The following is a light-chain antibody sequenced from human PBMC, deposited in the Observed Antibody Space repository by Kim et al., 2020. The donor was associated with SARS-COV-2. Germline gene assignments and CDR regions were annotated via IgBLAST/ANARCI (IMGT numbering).Light chain of an antibody. Sequence: GSVGDTVTIPCRASQSVSPSLAWFRHKPGKAPSLLMYKASSLESGVPSRFSGSGSGTEFTLTIASLQPDDFATYYCQQYKTYPWTFGQGTKVDIK. CDR1: QSVSPS. J-gene: IGKJ1*01. CDR3: QQYKTYPWT. CDR2: KAS. V-gene: IGKV1-5*03.